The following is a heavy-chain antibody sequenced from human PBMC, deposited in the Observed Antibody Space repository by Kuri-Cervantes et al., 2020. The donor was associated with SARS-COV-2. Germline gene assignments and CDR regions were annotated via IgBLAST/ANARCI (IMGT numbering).Heavy chain of an antibody. D-gene: IGHD2-8*01. CDR2: IIPIFGTA. V-gene: IGHV1-69*13. CDR3: ARPLHCTNGVCSYYYYYGMDV. J-gene: IGHJ6*02. Sequence: SVKVSCKASGGTFSSYAISWVRQAPGQGLEWMGGIIPIFGTANYAQKFQGRDTITADESTSTAYMELSSLRSEDTAVYYCARPLHCTNGVCSYYYYYGMDVWGQGTTVTVSS. CDR1: GGTFSSYA.